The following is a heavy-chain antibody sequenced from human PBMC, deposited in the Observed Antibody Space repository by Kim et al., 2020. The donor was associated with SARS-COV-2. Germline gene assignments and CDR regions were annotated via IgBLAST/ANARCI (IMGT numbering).Heavy chain of an antibody. CDR2: IIPIFGTA. CDR1: GGTFSSYA. V-gene: IGHV1-69*13. CDR3: ARDPDYYDSSGYKDREGWYYGMDV. D-gene: IGHD3-22*01. Sequence: SVKVSCKASGGTFSSYAISWVRQAPGQGLEWMGGIIPIFGTANYAQKFQGRVTITADESTSTAYMELSSLRSEDTAVYYCARDPDYYDSSGYKDREGWYYGMDVWGQGTTVTVSS. J-gene: IGHJ6*02.